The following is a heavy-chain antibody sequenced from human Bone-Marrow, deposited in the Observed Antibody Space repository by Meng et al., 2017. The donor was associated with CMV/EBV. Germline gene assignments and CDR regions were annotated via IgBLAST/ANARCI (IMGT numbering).Heavy chain of an antibody. Sequence: GESLKISCAASGFTFSSYSMNWVRQAPGKGLEWVANIKQDGSEKYYVDSVKGRFTISRDNAKNSLYLQMNSLRAEDTAVYYCARYSGTGYFDLWGRGTLVTVSS. V-gene: IGHV3-7*01. J-gene: IGHJ2*01. CDR2: IKQDGSEK. CDR3: ARYSGTGYFDL. CDR1: GFTFSSYS. D-gene: IGHD2-15*01.